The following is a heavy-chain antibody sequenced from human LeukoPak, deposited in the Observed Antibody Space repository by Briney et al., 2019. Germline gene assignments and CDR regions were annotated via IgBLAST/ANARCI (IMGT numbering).Heavy chain of an antibody. D-gene: IGHD4-17*01. CDR1: GFTFSSYE. V-gene: IGHV3-48*03. CDR2: ISSSGSTI. J-gene: IGHJ4*02. CDR3: AREEYGDYVFFYY. Sequence: PGGSLRLSYAASGFTFSSYEMNWVRQAPGKGLEWVSYISSSGSTIYYADSVKGRFTISRDNAKNSLYLQMNSLRAEDTAVYYCAREEYGDYVFFYYWGQGTLVTVSS.